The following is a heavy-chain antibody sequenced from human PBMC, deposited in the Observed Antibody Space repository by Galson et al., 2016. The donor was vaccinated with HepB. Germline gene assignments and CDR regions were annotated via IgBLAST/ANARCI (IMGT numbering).Heavy chain of an antibody. CDR2: IYWNDEK. D-gene: IGHD4-11*01. V-gene: IGHV2-5*01. Sequence: PALVTPTQTLTLTCTFSGFSLSTSRAGVGWIRQSPGQALEWLAVIYWNDEKHYSPSLKSRLTITKDTSKNQVVLTMTNMDPVDTAPYYCAHRQQYLGENDYNNYGSDYGGQGTLVTVSS. J-gene: IGHJ4*02. CDR3: AHRQQYLGENDYNNYGSDY. CDR1: GFSLSTSRAG.